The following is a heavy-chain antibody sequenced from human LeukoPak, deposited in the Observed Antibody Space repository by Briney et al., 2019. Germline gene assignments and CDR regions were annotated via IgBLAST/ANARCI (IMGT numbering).Heavy chain of an antibody. CDR3: ARDRRITMVRNLWGDKIDAFDI. D-gene: IGHD3-10*01. Sequence: SETLSLTCTVSSGSISSYYWSWIRQPPGKGLEWIGYIYYSGSTNYNPSLKSRVTISVDTSKNQFSLKLSSVTAADTAVYYCARDRRITMVRNLWGDKIDAFDIWGQGTMVTVSS. CDR2: IYYSGST. CDR1: SGSISSYY. V-gene: IGHV4-59*01. J-gene: IGHJ3*02.